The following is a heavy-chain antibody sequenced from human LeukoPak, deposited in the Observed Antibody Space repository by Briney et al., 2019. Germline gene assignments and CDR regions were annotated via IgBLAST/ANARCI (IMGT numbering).Heavy chain of an antibody. J-gene: IGHJ4*02. CDR2: MSSSSSTK. CDR1: GFTFSDYG. CDR3: ARGRWDYDSSGYYHPVY. V-gene: IGHV3-48*01. D-gene: IGHD3-22*01. Sequence: GGSLRLSCAASGFTFSDYGMNWVRQAPGKGLEWISYMSSSSSTKFYADSVKGRFTTSRDNAKNTLFLQMNSLRAEDTAVYYCARGRWDYDSSGYYHPVYWGQGTLVTVSS.